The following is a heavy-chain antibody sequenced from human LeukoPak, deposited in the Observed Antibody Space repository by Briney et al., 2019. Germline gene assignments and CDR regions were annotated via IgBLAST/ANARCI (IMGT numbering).Heavy chain of an antibody. CDR1: GFTFSSYS. D-gene: IGHD3-3*01. CDR2: ISSSSSYI. J-gene: IGHJ4*02. CDR3: ARDSLSSGFYSDY. V-gene: IGHV3-21*01. Sequence: GGSLRLSCAASGFTFSSYSMNWVRQAPGKGLEWFSSISSSSSYIYYADSGKGRFTISRDNAKNSLYLQMNSLRAEDTAVYYCARDSLSSGFYSDYWGQGTLVTVSS.